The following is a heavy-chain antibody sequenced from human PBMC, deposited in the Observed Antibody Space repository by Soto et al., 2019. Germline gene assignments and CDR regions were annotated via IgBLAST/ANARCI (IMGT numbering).Heavy chain of an antibody. Sequence: SETPSLTFTVSGGSINNYYWSWIRQPPGKGLEWIAYIYYSGSTNYNPSLKSRVTISIDTSKNQFSLKLSSVTAADTAVYYCARTYYDFWSGYWRWFDPWGQGTLVTVSS. D-gene: IGHD3-3*01. CDR1: GGSINNYY. CDR3: ARTYYDFWSGYWRWFDP. J-gene: IGHJ5*02. CDR2: IYYSGST. V-gene: IGHV4-59*01.